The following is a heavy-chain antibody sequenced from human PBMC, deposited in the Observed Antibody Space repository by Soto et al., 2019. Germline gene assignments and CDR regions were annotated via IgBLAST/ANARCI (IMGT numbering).Heavy chain of an antibody. Sequence: QVQVMESGGGVVQPGRSLRLSCAASGFTFSSYVMHWVRQAPGKGLEWVSVIAWDGGKTYYADSVKGRFTISRDNSKNTLYLEMNSLRVEDTAVYYCARVRDSSGYYAFDHWGQGTLVTVSS. V-gene: IGHV3-30*04. CDR1: GFTFSSYV. CDR2: IAWDGGKT. J-gene: IGHJ4*02. CDR3: ARVRDSSGYYAFDH. D-gene: IGHD3-22*01.